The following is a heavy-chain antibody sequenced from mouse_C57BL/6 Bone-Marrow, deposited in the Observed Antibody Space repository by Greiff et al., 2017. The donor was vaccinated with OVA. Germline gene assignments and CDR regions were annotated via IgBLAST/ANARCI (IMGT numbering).Heavy chain of an antibody. CDR2: IWSGGST. Sequence: VQRVESGPGLVQPSQSLSITCTVSGFSLTSYGVHWVRQSPGKGLEWLGVIWSGGSTDYNAAFISRLSISKDNSKSQVFFKMNSQQADDTAIYYCARNAYWGQGTLVTVSA. CDR1: GFSLTSYG. CDR3: ARNAY. V-gene: IGHV2-2*01. J-gene: IGHJ3*01.